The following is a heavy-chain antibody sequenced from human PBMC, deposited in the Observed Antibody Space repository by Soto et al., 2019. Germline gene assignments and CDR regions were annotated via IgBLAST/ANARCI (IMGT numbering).Heavy chain of an antibody. Sequence: PGGSLRLSWVDCGFTFSRYSMKWVRQAPGKGLEWVSSISSSSSYIYYADSVKGRFTISRDNAKNSLYLQMNSLRAEDTAVYYCARDRSWSQMGADGMDVWGQGTTVTVSS. D-gene: IGHD3-16*01. CDR3: ARDRSWSQMGADGMDV. J-gene: IGHJ6*02. CDR1: GFTFSRYS. CDR2: ISSSSSYI. V-gene: IGHV3-21*01.